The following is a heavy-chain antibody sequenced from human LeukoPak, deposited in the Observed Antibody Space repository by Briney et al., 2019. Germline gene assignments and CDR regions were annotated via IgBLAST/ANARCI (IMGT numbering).Heavy chain of an antibody. CDR3: ARHVTTASAARGFDI. V-gene: IGHV5-51*01. D-gene: IGHD1-14*01. J-gene: IGHJ3*02. Sequence: PGGSLRLSCKASGYSFPIYWIGWVRQMPGKGLEWMGIIFPGDSDTRYSPSFQGQVTFSSDKSITTAYLQWSSLKASDTAVYYCARHVTTASAARGFDIWGQGTMVTVSS. CDR1: GYSFPIYW. CDR2: IFPGDSDT.